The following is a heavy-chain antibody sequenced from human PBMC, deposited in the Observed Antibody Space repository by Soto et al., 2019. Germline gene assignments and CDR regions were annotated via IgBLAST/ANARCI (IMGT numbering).Heavy chain of an antibody. CDR3: ARIPNYGSGSWLIDY. CDR1: GCSISSSSYY. Sequence: QLQLQESGPGLVKPSETLSLTCTVSGCSISSSSYYWGWIRQPPGKGLEWIGSIYYSGSTYYNPSLKSRVTISVDTSKNQFSLKLSSVTAADTAVYYCARIPNYGSGSWLIDYWGQGTLVTVSS. CDR2: IYYSGST. V-gene: IGHV4-39*01. J-gene: IGHJ4*02. D-gene: IGHD3-10*01.